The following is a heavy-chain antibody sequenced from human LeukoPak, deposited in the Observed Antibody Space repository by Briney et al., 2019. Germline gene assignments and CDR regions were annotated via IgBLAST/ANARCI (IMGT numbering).Heavy chain of an antibody. J-gene: IGHJ4*02. Sequence: KPSETLSLTCTVSGGSISSSSYYWGWIRQPPGKGLEWIGSIYHSGSTYYNPSLKSRVTIAVETSKNQFSLKLSSVTAADTAVYYCHSLQLTEYYFDYWGQGTLVTVSS. CDR2: IYHSGST. V-gene: IGHV4-39*07. CDR1: GGSISSSSYY. CDR3: HSLQLTEYYFDY. D-gene: IGHD4/OR15-4a*01.